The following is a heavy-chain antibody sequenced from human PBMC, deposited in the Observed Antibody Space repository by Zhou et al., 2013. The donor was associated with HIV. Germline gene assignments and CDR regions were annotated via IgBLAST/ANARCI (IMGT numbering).Heavy chain of an antibody. V-gene: IGHV1-18*01. CDR2: ISAYSGST. CDR1: GYTFGVYG. J-gene: IGHJ4*02. Sequence: QVQLLQSGAEVKKPGASVKVSCKGSGYTFGVYGISWVRHAPGQGLEWMGWISAYSGSTHYAQKWQNRFTMTTDTSTSTAHMELRDLRSDDTAVYYCARASTMILVVPGYWGQGTLVTVSS. D-gene: IGHD3-22*01. CDR3: ARASTMILVVPGY.